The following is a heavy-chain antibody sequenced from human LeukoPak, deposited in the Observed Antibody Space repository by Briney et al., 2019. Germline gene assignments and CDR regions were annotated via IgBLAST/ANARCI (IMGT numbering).Heavy chain of an antibody. D-gene: IGHD4-17*01. Sequence: GGSLRLSCAASGFTVSSTYMSWVRQAPGKGLEWVSVIYSGGTTYYADSVKGRFTIFRDNSKNTLYLQMNSLRAEDTAVYYCVLGGYGDFLGMDVWGQGTTVTVSS. CDR2: IYSGGTT. CDR3: VLGGYGDFLGMDV. CDR1: GFTVSSTY. J-gene: IGHJ6*02. V-gene: IGHV3-66*02.